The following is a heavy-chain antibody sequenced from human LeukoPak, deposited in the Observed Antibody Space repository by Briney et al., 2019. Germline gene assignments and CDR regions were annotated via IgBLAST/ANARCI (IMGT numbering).Heavy chain of an antibody. CDR3: ARRWNYGRNYYIDV. CDR1: GGSFSHCY. Sequence: PSETLSLTCAVYGGSFSHCYWSWIRQSPGMGLEWIGEINDSGTINYNPSLMSRVTISLDKSKNQFSLKLSSATAADTAVYYCARRWNYGRNYYIDVWGKGATVSVSS. V-gene: IGHV4-34*01. CDR2: INDSGTI. J-gene: IGHJ6*03. D-gene: IGHD1-7*01.